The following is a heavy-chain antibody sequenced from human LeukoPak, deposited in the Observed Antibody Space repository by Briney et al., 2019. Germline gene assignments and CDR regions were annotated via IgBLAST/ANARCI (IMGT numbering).Heavy chain of an antibody. V-gene: IGHV4-4*07. Sequence: SETLSLTCTVSGGSISSYYWSWIRQPAGKGLEWIGRIYTSGSTNYNPSLKSRVTMSVDTSKNQFSLTLSSVTAVDTAVYYCASHSRGSGYSPGYYYYYMDVWGKGTTVTVSS. J-gene: IGHJ6*03. CDR3: ASHSRGSGYSPGYYYYYMDV. D-gene: IGHD3-22*01. CDR1: GGSISSYY. CDR2: IYTSGST.